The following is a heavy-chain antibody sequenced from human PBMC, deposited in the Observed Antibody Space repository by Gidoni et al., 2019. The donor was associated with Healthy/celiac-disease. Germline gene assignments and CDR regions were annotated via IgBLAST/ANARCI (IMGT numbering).Heavy chain of an antibody. CDR3: AKVRGVRSSSYYFDY. V-gene: IGHV3-23*01. Sequence: EVQLLESGGGLVQPGGSLRLSCAASGFTFSSYAMSWVRQAPGKGLEWVSAISGSGGSTYYADSVKGRFTISRDNSKNTLYLQMNSLRAEDTAVYYYAKVRGVRSSSYYFDYWGQGTLVTVSS. CDR1: GFTFSSYA. CDR2: ISGSGGST. J-gene: IGHJ4*02. D-gene: IGHD6-6*01.